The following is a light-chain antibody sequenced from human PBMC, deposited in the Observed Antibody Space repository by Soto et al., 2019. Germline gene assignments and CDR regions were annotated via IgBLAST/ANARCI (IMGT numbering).Light chain of an antibody. J-gene: IGKJ4*01. CDR3: QQYNNWPLT. CDR1: QSVSSN. CDR2: GAS. Sequence: EIVMTQSPATLSVSPGERATLSCRASQSVSSNLAWYQQKLGQAPRLLIYGASTRATGIPARFSGSGSGTEVTLTISSLQSEDFAVYYCQQYNNWPLTFGGETKVEIK. V-gene: IGKV3-15*01.